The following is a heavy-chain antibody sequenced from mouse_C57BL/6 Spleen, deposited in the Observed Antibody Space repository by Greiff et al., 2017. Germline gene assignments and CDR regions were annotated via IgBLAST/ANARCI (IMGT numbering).Heavy chain of an antibody. CDR1: GFTFSDYY. Sequence: EVQRVESGGGLVQPGGSLKLSCAASGFTFSDYYMYWVRQTPEKRLEWVAYISNGGGSTYYPDTVKGRFTISRDNAKNTLYLQMSRLKSEDTAMYYCARRGNYVFDYWGQGTTLAVSS. CDR2: ISNGGGST. D-gene: IGHD2-1*01. J-gene: IGHJ2*01. V-gene: IGHV5-12*01. CDR3: ARRGNYVFDY.